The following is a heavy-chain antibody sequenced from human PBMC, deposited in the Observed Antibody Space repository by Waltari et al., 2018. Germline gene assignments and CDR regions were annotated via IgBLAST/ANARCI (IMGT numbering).Heavy chain of an antibody. CDR1: GFTFSSYV. CDR2: IRQDVDEK. V-gene: IGHV3-7*01. Sequence: EVQLVESGGDLVQPGGSLRLSCAASGFTFSSYVLNWVRQAPGKGREWAAYIRQDVDEKDYVESVKGLFTISRDNSRNSLYLQMNSLRAEDTAVYYCARWRWEQSEFYSWGQGSLVTVSS. D-gene: IGHD2-21*01. CDR3: ARWRWEQSEFYS. J-gene: IGHJ4*02.